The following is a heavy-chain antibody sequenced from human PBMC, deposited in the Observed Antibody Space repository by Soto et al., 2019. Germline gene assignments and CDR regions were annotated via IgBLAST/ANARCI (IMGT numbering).Heavy chain of an antibody. CDR1: GFTFSSYG. CDR3: ARDGPPYCSSTSCSPAQH. D-gene: IGHD2-2*01. J-gene: IGHJ1*01. Sequence: GGSLRLSCAASGFTFSSYGMHWVRQAPGKGLEWVAVIWYDGSNKYYADSVKGRFTISRDNSKNTLYLQMNSLRAEDTAVYYCARDGPPYCSSTSCSPAQHWGQGTLVTVSS. V-gene: IGHV3-33*01. CDR2: IWYDGSNK.